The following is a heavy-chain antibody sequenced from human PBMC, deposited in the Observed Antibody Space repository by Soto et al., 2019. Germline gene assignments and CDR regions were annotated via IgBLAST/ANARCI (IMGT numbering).Heavy chain of an antibody. J-gene: IGHJ4*02. CDR1: GGTFSIYT. Sequence: ASVKVSCKASGGTFSIYTIIWVRQAPGQGLEWMGRIIPILGIANYAQKFQGRVTITADKSTSTAYMELSSLRSEDTAVYYCARDLSYGESTGFDYWGQGTLVTVSP. V-gene: IGHV1-69*04. CDR3: ARDLSYGESTGFDY. D-gene: IGHD4-17*01. CDR2: IIPILGIA.